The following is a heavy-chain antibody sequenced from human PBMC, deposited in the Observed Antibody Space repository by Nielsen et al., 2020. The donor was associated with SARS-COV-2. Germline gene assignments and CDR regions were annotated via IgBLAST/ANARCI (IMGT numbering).Heavy chain of an antibody. CDR2: ISSSGSTI. J-gene: IGHJ4*02. Sequence: GESLKISCVASGFIFNDYYMNWIRQAPGKGLEWISYISSSGSTIYYADSVKGRFTISRDTTKMYLQMNSLRVEDTAVYFCVRGRGYSYGVYFDYWGQGARVTVSP. V-gene: IGHV3-11*01. D-gene: IGHD5-12*01. CDR1: GFIFNDYY. CDR3: VRGRGYSYGVYFDY.